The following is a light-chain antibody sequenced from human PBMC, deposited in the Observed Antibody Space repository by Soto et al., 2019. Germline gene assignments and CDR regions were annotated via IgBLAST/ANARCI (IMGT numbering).Light chain of an antibody. J-gene: IGLJ2*01. V-gene: IGLV2-23*01. CDR3: SSYARSNSMV. CDR2: EDT. CDR1: SSDVGSSNL. Sequence: QSALTQPASVSGSPGQPITITCTGTSSDVGSSNLVSWYQQHPGKAPKLMIYEDTKRPSGISNRFSGSKSGNTASLTISGLQAEDEADYYCSSYARSNSMVFGGGTKVTVL.